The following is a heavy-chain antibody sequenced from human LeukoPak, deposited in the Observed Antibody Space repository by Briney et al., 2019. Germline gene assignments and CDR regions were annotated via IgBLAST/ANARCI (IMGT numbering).Heavy chain of an antibody. D-gene: IGHD3-10*01. Sequence: GGSLRLSCAASGFTFSSYAMSWVRQAPGKGLEWVSAISGSGGSTYYADSVKGRFTISRDNSKNTLYLQMNSLRAEDTAVYYCAKDKGDCGSESPYGMDVWGQGTTVTVSS. CDR2: ISGSGGST. V-gene: IGHV3-23*01. J-gene: IGHJ6*02. CDR3: AKDKGDCGSESPYGMDV. CDR1: GFTFSSYA.